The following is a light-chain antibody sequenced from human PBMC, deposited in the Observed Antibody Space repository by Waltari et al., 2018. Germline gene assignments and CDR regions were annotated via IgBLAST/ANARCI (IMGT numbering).Light chain of an antibody. Sequence: DIQMTQSPSPLSASVGDRVTITCRASQGIGNDLAWYQQKPGKAPKRLIYAASSLQSGVPSRFSGSGSGTEFTLTISSLQPEDFATYYCLQVNSYPRTFGQGTKLDIK. J-gene: IGKJ2*01. V-gene: IGKV1-17*01. CDR3: LQVNSYPRT. CDR2: AAS. CDR1: QGIGND.